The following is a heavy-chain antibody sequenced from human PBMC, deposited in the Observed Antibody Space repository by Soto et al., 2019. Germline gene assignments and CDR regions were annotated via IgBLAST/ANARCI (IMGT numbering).Heavy chain of an antibody. CDR1: GFTFSSYS. D-gene: IGHD6-19*01. V-gene: IGHV3-48*01. CDR3: ARVRAVAGLDY. CDR2: ISSSSSTI. Sequence: GGSLRLSCAASGFTFSSYSMNWVRQAPGKGLEWVSYISSSSSTIYYADSVKGRFTISRDNAKNSLYLQMNSLRAEDTAVYYCARVRAVAGLDYWGQGTLVTVSS. J-gene: IGHJ4*02.